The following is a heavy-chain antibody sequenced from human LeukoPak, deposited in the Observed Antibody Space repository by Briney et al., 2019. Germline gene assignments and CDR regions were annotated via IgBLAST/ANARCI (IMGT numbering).Heavy chain of an antibody. V-gene: IGHV3-23*01. CDR1: GFTFSSYG. CDR2: ISGSGTGT. J-gene: IGHJ4*02. Sequence: KSGESLRLSCAASGFTFSSYGMSWVRQAPGKGLEWVSAISGSGTGTYYADSVKGRFTISRDNAKSTMYLQMKSLRAKDTAVYYCAKDRPASHGSGSFGDYWGQGTLVAVST. CDR3: AKDRPASHGSGSFGDY. D-gene: IGHD3-10*01.